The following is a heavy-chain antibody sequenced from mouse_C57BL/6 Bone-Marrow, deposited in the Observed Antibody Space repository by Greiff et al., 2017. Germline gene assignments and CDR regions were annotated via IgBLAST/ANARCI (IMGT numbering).Heavy chain of an antibody. V-gene: IGHV1-81*01. CDR1: GYTFTSYG. D-gene: IGHD3-2*02. CDR3: ARRGGSSGYDYFDD. J-gene: IGHJ2*01. Sequence: QVQLQQSGAELASPGASVKLSCKASGYTFTSYGISWVKQRTGQGLEWIGEIYPRSGNTYYNEKFKGKATLTADKSSSTAYMELRSLTSEDTAVYFGARRGGSSGYDYFDDWGQGTTLTVSS. CDR2: IYPRSGNT.